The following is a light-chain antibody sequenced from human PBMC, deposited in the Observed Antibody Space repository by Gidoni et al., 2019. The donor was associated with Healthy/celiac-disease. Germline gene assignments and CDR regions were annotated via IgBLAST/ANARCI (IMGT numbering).Light chain of an antibody. CDR3: QQYNTYST. J-gene: IGKJ1*01. CDR2: RAS. CDR1: QSIRNW. V-gene: IGKV1-5*03. Sequence: DIQMTQSPSTLSASVGARVTITCRASQSIRNWLAWYQQKPGKAPKLLIHRASTLESGVPSRFSGSGSGTEFTLTISSLRPDDFATYYCQQYNTYSTFGQGTKVEIK.